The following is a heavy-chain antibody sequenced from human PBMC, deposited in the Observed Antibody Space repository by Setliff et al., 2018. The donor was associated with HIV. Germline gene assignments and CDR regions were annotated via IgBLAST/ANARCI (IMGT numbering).Heavy chain of an antibody. CDR2: IFGSGTT. V-gene: IGHV4-4*07. D-gene: IGHD3-16*01. Sequence: SETLSLTCSVSTDSISNSHWSWMRQTAGKGLELIGRIFGSGTTHYNPSLESRVTMSIDTAKKQFFLRLNSVAAADTAVYFCARDRSKYGTGSSAYNWFDPWGSGTLVTVSS. CDR3: ARDRSKYGTGSSAYNWFDP. CDR1: TDSISNSH. J-gene: IGHJ5*02.